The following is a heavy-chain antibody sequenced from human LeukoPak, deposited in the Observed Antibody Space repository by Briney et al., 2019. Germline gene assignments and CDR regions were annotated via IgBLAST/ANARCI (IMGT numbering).Heavy chain of an antibody. V-gene: IGHV4-39*07. Sequence: SETLSLTCTVSGGSISSSSYYWGWIRQPPGKGLEWIGSIYYSGSTYYNPSLKSRVTISVDTSKNQSSLKLSSVTAADTAVYYCARDQEPKTYYYGSGSYGYWGQGTLVTVSS. CDR3: ARDQEPKTYYYGSGSYGY. CDR1: GGSISSSSYY. CDR2: IYYSGST. J-gene: IGHJ4*02. D-gene: IGHD3-10*01.